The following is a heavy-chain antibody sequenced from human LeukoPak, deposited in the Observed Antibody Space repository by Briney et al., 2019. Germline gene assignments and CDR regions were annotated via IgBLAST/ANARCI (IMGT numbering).Heavy chain of an antibody. CDR2: ISGSGAST. CDR1: GFTFSSYA. D-gene: IGHD2-2*01. J-gene: IGHJ4*02. V-gene: IGHV3-23*01. Sequence: GGSLRLSCAASGFTFSSYAMNWARQAPGKGLEWVSAISGSGASTYYADSVKGRLTISRDNSKNTLYLQMNSLRAEDTAIYYCAKAALRYQLLSSLDYWGQGTLVTVSS. CDR3: AKAALRYQLLSSLDY.